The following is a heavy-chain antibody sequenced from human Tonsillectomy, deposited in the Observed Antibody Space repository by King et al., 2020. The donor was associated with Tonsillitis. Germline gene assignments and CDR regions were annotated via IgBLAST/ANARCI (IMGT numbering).Heavy chain of an antibody. Sequence: VQLQESGPGLVKPSQTLSLTCTVSGGSISGGAYYWSWIRQHPGKGLEWIGYIYYSENPYYNPSLKSRLTISVDTSKNHFSLRLSSVTAADTAVYYFGRYEGGVFDPWGQGILVTVSS. V-gene: IGHV4-31*03. CDR3: GRYEGGVFDP. D-gene: IGHD2-15*01. J-gene: IGHJ5*02. CDR2: IYYSENP. CDR1: GGSISGGAYY.